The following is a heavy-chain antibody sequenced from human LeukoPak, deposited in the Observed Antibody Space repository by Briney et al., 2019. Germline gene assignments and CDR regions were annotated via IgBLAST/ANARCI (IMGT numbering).Heavy chain of an antibody. CDR3: AKGGGGRDSSGYYYVH. J-gene: IGHJ4*02. V-gene: IGHV3-30*02. CDR2: IRYDGSNK. D-gene: IGHD3-22*01. Sequence: GGSLRLSCAASEFRFSSYGMHWVRQAPGKGLEWVAFIRYDGSNKYYADSVKGRFTISRDNSKNTLYLQMNSLRAEDTAVYYCAKGGGGRDSSGYYYVHWSQGTLVTVSS. CDR1: EFRFSSYG.